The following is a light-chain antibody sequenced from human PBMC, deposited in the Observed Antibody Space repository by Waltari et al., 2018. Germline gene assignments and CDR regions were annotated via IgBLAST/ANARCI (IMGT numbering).Light chain of an antibody. Sequence: QSVLTQPPSVSGAPGQRVTISCTGTTSNIGALYDVHWYQPLPGTAPHLLIYSNNNRPSGAPDRFSGSRSGTSASLAITGLQAEDEAHYYCQSFDSSLSGVVFGGGTKLTVL. V-gene: IGLV1-40*01. CDR2: SNN. J-gene: IGLJ2*01. CDR3: QSFDSSLSGVV. CDR1: TSNIGALYD.